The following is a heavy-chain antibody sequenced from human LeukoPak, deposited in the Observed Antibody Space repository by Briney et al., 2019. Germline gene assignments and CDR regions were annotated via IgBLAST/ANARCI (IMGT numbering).Heavy chain of an antibody. V-gene: IGHV3-21*01. CDR2: ISSSSIYI. CDR1: GFTFSGYS. D-gene: IGHD3-10*01. J-gene: IGHJ3*02. Sequence: GGSLRLSCAASGFTFSGYSMNWVRQAPGKGLEWVSSISSSSIYIYYAGSVKGRFTISRDNAKNSLYLQMNSLRAEDTAVYYCARYVRGVIPGDAFDIWGQGTMVTVSS. CDR3: ARYVRGVIPGDAFDI.